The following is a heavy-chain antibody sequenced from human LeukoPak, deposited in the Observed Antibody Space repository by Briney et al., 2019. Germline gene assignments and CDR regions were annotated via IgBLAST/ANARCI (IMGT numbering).Heavy chain of an antibody. Sequence: PSETLSLTCAVYGGSFSGYYWSWIRQPPGKGLEWIGEINHSGSTNYNPSLKSRVTISVDTSKNQFSLKLSSVTAADTAVYYCARDSYDSSGNYRSFDYWGQGTQVTVSS. J-gene: IGHJ4*02. D-gene: IGHD3-22*01. CDR3: ARDSYDSSGNYRSFDY. CDR2: INHSGST. V-gene: IGHV4-34*01. CDR1: GGSFSGYY.